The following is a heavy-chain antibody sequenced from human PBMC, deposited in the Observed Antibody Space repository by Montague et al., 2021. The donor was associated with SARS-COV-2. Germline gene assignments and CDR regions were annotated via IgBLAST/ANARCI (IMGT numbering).Heavy chain of an antibody. CDR3: VREKAGGLRDVFDI. CDR1: GFSIGSGDY. V-gene: IGHV4-38-2*02. CDR2: SNHSGTT. Sequence: SETLSLTCTVSGFSIGSGDYWGWFRQPPGKGLEWIGSSNHSGTTYYNPSLQSRLTMSIDTSTNQFSLMLTSVTAADTAVFFCVREKAGGLRDVFDIGGQGTLVTVSS. J-gene: IGHJ3*02.